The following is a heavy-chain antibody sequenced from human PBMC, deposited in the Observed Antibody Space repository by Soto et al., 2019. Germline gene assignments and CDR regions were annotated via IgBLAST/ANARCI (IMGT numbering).Heavy chain of an antibody. D-gene: IGHD3-9*01. V-gene: IGHV3-30*04. CDR1: GFTFSKFA. J-gene: IGHJ6*02. CDR2: ISYDGRIN. Sequence: QVQLVESGGGVVQPGRSLRLSCAASGFTFSKFAMDWVRQAPGKGLEWLAVISYDGRINYYADSVKGRFTVSRDNSKNTLFLQMNSLQPEDTAVYYCARDRSLLTVSRLYYYGLDVWGQGTTVTVAS. CDR3: ARDRSLLTVSRLYYYGLDV.